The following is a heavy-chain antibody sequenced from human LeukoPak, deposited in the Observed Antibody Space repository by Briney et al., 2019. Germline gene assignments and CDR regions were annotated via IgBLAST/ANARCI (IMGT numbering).Heavy chain of an antibody. D-gene: IGHD2/OR15-2a*01. CDR2: ITGSGDTI. J-gene: IGHJ4*02. Sequence: GGSLRLSCVASGFFFSRYAMHWVRQAPGKGLEWISYITGSGDTIYYADSVKGRFTISRDNAKNSLFLQMNSLTADDTALYYCARERTTIVSGTTIGAYWGQGTLVTVSS. V-gene: IGHV3-48*03. CDR3: ARERTTIVSGTTIGAY. CDR1: GFFFSRYA.